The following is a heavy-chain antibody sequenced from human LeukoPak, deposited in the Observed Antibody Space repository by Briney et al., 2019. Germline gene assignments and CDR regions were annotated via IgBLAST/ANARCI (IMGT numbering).Heavy chain of an antibody. J-gene: IGHJ6*03. CDR3: ARCHLVPAAIGGYYYMDV. Sequence: SETLSLTCTVSGGSISSSSYYWGWIRQPPGKGLEWIGYIYYSGSTNYNPSLKSRVTISVDTSKNQFSLKLSSVTAADTAVYYCARCHLVPAAIGGYYYMDVWGKGTTVTVSS. CDR1: GGSISSSSYY. CDR2: IYYSGST. D-gene: IGHD2-2*01. V-gene: IGHV4-61*05.